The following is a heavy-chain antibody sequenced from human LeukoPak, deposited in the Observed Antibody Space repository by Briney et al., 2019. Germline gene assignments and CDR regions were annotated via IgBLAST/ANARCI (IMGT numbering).Heavy chain of an antibody. CDR3: AKELYFGSGSYPDY. Sequence: GRSLRLSCAASGFTFSSYGMHWVRQAPDKGLEWGAVISPDGSNKYYADSVKGRFTISRDNSKNTLYLQMNSLRVEDTAVYSCAKELYFGSGSYPDYWGQGTLVTVSS. V-gene: IGHV3-30*18. D-gene: IGHD3-10*01. CDR2: ISPDGSNK. CDR1: GFTFSSYG. J-gene: IGHJ4*02.